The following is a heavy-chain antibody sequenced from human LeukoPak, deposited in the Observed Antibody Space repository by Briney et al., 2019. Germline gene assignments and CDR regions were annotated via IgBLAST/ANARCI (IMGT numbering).Heavy chain of an antibody. Sequence: GGSLRLSCAASGFTFRSYNMNWVRQAPGKRPEWVSSISSSSSYIYYADSVKGRFTISRDNAKNTLYLQMNSLRVDDTAVYYCTRAGQAYGLDHWGQGNLVTVSS. V-gene: IGHV3-21*01. CDR2: ISSSSSYI. CDR3: TRAGQAYGLDH. CDR1: GFTFRSYN. D-gene: IGHD3-10*01. J-gene: IGHJ4*02.